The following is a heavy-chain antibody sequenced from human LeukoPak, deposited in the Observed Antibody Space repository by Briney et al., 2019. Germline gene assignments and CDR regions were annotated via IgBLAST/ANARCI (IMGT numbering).Heavy chain of an antibody. CDR3: AKGIAAAGTEIDY. D-gene: IGHD6-13*01. Sequence: AGGSLRLSCAASGFTFDDYAMHWVRQAPGKGLEWVSGISWNSGSIGYADSVKGRFTISRDNAKNSLYLQMNSLRAEDTALYYCAKGIAAAGTEIDYWGQGTLVTVSS. CDR1: GFTFDDYA. CDR2: ISWNSGSI. J-gene: IGHJ4*02. V-gene: IGHV3-9*01.